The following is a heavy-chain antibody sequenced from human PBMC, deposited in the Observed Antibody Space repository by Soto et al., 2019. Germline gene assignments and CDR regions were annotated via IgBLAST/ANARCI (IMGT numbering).Heavy chain of an antibody. D-gene: IGHD3-10*01. CDR2: IYYSGST. CDR3: ATQLYGSGSYSYYYYGMDV. J-gene: IGHJ6*02. Sequence: PSATLSLTCTFSGSAFASTSYYCDWSRQPPGKGLEWIGSIYYSGSTYYNPSLKSRVTISVDTSKNQFSLKLSSVTAADTAVYYCATQLYGSGSYSYYYYGMDVWGQGTTVS. V-gene: IGHV4-39*01. CDR1: GSAFASTSYY.